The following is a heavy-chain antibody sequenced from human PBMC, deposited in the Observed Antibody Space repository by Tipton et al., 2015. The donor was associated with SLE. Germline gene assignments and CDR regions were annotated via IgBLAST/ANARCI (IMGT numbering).Heavy chain of an antibody. CDR2: IHYSGST. V-gene: IGHV4-59*01. Sequence: LRLSCTVSGGSISSYYWSWIRQPPGQGLECIGYIHYSGSTNYNPSLKSRVTISVDTSKNQFSLKLSSVTAADTAVYYCARARQLAPGYFDYWGQGTLVTVSS. CDR1: GGSISSYY. D-gene: IGHD1-1*01. J-gene: IGHJ4*02. CDR3: ARARQLAPGYFDY.